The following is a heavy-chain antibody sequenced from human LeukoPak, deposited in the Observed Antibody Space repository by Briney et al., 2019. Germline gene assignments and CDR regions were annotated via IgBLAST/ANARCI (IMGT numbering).Heavy chain of an antibody. J-gene: IGHJ3*02. CDR2: FYYSGRM. CDR1: GGSISSSSYY. Sequence: SETLSLTCTVSGGSISSSSYYWGWIRQPPGKGLEWIGSFYYSGRMYYNPSLESRVTMSVDTSKTQFSLKLSSVTAVDTAVYYCARKSGVATVADAFDIWGQGTMVTVSS. CDR3: ARKSGVATVADAFDI. D-gene: IGHD5-12*01. V-gene: IGHV4-39*07.